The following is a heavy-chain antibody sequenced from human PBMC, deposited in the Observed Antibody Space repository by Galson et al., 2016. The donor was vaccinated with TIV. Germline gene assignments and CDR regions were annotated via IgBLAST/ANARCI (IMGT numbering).Heavy chain of an antibody. CDR1: GFIFSDDH. V-gene: IGHV3-72*01. Sequence: SLRLSCAASGFIFSDDHMDWVRQAPGKGLEWVGRIRNKDNGHSTEYAASVKGRFTISRDDSKNSMYLQLNSLTTEDTAVYYCTTLNCGSGRCYSGDHGGQGTLPTVSS. CDR2: IRNKDNGHST. J-gene: IGHJ4*02. D-gene: IGHD1-26*01. CDR3: TTLNCGSGRCYSGDH.